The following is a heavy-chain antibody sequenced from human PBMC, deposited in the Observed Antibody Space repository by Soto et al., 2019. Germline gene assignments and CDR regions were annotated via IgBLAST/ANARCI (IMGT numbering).Heavy chain of an antibody. CDR2: IWYDGSNK. J-gene: IGHJ4*02. CDR3: AREGASSDRNIDY. V-gene: IGHV3-33*01. CDR1: GFTFSSYG. Sequence: QVQLVESGGGVVQPGRSLRLSCAASGFTFSSYGMHWVRQAPGKGLEWVSVIWYDGSNKYYADSVKGRFTISRDNSKNTLYLQKNCHRAEATAVYYCAREGASSDRNIDYWGLGNLDTVCS. D-gene: IGHD3-22*01.